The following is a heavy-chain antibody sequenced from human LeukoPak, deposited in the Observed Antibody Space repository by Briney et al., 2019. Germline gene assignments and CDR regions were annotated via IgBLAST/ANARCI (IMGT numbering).Heavy chain of an antibody. V-gene: IGHV3-30*18. CDR1: GFTFSSYG. D-gene: IGHD2-2*01. J-gene: IGHJ4*02. CDR3: AKAHRYCSSTSCSNSDY. CDR2: ISYDGSNK. Sequence: GGSLRLSCAASGFTFSSYGMHWVRQAPGKGLEWVAVISYDGSNKYYADSVKGRFTISRDNSKNTLYLQMNSLRAEDTAVYYCAKAHRYCSSTSCSNSDYWGQGTLVAVSS.